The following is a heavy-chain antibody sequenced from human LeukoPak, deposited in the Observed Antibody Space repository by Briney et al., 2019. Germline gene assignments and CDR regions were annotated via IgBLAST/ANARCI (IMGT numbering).Heavy chain of an antibody. V-gene: IGHV3-23*01. D-gene: IGHD7-27*01. Sequence: PGGSLRLSCAASGFTFSSYAMNWVRQAPGKGLEWVSFISGSGDTTYYADSVRGRFTISRDNSENTLYLQMNRLRDEDTAVYHCAKDFLGTVPDVFDIWGQGTMVTVSS. J-gene: IGHJ3*02. CDR1: GFTFSSYA. CDR3: AKDFLGTVPDVFDI. CDR2: ISGSGDTT.